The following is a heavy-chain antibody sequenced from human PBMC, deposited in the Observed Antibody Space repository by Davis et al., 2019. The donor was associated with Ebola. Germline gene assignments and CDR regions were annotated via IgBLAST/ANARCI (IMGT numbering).Heavy chain of an antibody. D-gene: IGHD1-26*01. V-gene: IGHV4-34*01. Sequence: MPSETLSLTCAVYGGSFSGYYWSWIRQPPGKGLEWIGEINHSGSTYYNPSLKSRVTISVDTSKNQFSLKLSSVTAADTAVYYCARHVYSGSSETDYWGQGTLVTVSS. J-gene: IGHJ4*02. CDR2: INHSGST. CDR1: GGSFSGYY. CDR3: ARHVYSGSSETDY.